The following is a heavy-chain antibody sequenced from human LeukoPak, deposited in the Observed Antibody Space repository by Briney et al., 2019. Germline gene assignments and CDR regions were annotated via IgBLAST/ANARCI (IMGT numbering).Heavy chain of an antibody. CDR3: AHMGSIMITFGGVIGDFDY. CDR1: GFSLSTSGVG. Sequence: SGPTLVKPTQTLTLTCTFSGFSLSTSGVGVGWIRQPPGKALEWLALMYWDDDKRYSPSLKSRLTITKDTSKNQVVLTMTNMDPVDTATYYCAHMGSIMITFGGVIGDFDYWGQGTLVTVSS. J-gene: IGHJ4*02. CDR2: MYWDDDK. D-gene: IGHD3-16*02. V-gene: IGHV2-5*02.